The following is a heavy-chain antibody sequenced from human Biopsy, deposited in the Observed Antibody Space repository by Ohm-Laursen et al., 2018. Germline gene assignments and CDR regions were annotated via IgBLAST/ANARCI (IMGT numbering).Heavy chain of an antibody. CDR3: AKDRDLNLLAWFDP. V-gene: IGHV3-23*01. D-gene: IGHD2-8*02. J-gene: IGHJ5*01. CDR2: ISGSGRT. Sequence: SLRLSCAASGFTFSRYAMSWVRQAPGKGLEWVSAISGSGRTYYAASVKGRFTISRDNSKNTLFLQLSSLRAEDTAVYPCAKDRDLNLLAWFDPWGQGTLVTVSS. CDR1: GFTFSRYA.